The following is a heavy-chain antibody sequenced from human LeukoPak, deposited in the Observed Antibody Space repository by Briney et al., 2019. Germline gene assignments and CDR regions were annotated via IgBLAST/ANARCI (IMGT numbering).Heavy chain of an antibody. CDR1: GGSIRSYF. J-gene: IGHJ4*02. CDR3: ARQGYTARYYFLDY. Sequence: SETLSLTCTVSGGSIRSYFWGWVRQPAGKGLEWIGQIYTTGATFYNPSLKTRLTMSIDTSKNQFSLRLTSVVAADTAVYYCARQGYTARYYFLDYWSQGTLVTVSS. CDR2: IYTTGAT. D-gene: IGHD1-26*01. V-gene: IGHV4-4*07.